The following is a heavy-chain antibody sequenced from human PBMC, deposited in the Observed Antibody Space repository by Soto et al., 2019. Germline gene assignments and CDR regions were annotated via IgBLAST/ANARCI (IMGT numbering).Heavy chain of an antibody. Sequence: ASVKGSCKASGYTFTSYAVRWVRQAPGQRLEWMGWINAGNGKTKYSQKFQGRVTIIRDTSASTVYMELSSLISEDTAVYYCAREAAYGDNYRLDYWGQGTLVTVSS. V-gene: IGHV1-3*01. CDR1: GYTFTSYA. D-gene: IGHD4-17*01. J-gene: IGHJ4*02. CDR3: AREAAYGDNYRLDY. CDR2: INAGNGKT.